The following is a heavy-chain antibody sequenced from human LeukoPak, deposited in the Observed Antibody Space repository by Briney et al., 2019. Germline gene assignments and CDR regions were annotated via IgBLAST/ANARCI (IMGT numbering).Heavy chain of an antibody. D-gene: IGHD6-13*01. J-gene: IGHJ1*01. Sequence: PSETLSLTCTVSGGSISSYYWSWIRQPPGKGLGWIGFIFYSGTTNYNPSLKSRVTISVDTSKNQFSLKLSSVTAADTAVYYCARPRAAAGPPGRYFQHWGQGTLVSVSS. CDR1: GGSISSYY. CDR2: IFYSGTT. CDR3: ARPRAAAGPPGRYFQH. V-gene: IGHV4-59*12.